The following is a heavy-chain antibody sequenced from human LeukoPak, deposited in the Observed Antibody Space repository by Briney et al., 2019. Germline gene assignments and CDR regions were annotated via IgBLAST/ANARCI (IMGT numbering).Heavy chain of an antibody. V-gene: IGHV4-31*03. Sequence: SETLSLTCTVSGGSISSGGYYWSWIRQHPGKGLEWIGYIYYSGSTYYNPSLKSRVTISVDTSKNQFSLKLSSVTAADTAVYYCARGDPPEGFDYWGQGALVTVSS. CDR2: IYYSGST. CDR3: ARGDPPEGFDY. J-gene: IGHJ4*02. D-gene: IGHD1-14*01. CDR1: GGSISSGGYY.